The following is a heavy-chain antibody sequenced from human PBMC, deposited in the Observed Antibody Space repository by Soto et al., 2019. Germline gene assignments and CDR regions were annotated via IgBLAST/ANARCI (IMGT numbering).Heavy chain of an antibody. J-gene: IGHJ4*02. CDR2: IAYDGSDQ. CDR3: AKSRVRGVFYFDY. D-gene: IGHD3-10*01. CDR1: GFTFRTYA. Sequence: SLRLSCEASGFTFRTYAMNWVRQAPGKGLEWVAFIAYDGSDQKYADSVKGRFTISRDNSKNTLYLQMNTLKTEDTAVYYCAKSRVRGVFYFDYWGQGALVTVSS. V-gene: IGHV3-30*18.